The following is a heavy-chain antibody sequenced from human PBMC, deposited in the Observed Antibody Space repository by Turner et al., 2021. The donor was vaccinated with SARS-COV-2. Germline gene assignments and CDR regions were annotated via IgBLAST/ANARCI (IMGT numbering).Heavy chain of an antibody. Sequence: EVQLVESGGGLVQPGRSLRLSCAGSGFTFNELAMHWVRQAPGKGLEWVSGIMWDSGSIGYADSVKGRFTISRDNAKNSLYLEMNSLRVEDTALYYCARDLSPGGADVWGQGTTVTVSS. CDR3: ARDLSPGGADV. CDR2: IMWDSGSI. CDR1: GFTFNELA. J-gene: IGHJ6*02. V-gene: IGHV3-9*01. D-gene: IGHD4-17*01.